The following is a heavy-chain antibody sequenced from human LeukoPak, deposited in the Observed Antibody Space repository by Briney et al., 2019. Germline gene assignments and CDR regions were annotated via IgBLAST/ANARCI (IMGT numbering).Heavy chain of an antibody. CDR3: ARGHYYDSSGYYHFDY. CDR1: GGSISGYY. J-gene: IGHJ4*02. Sequence: SETLSLTCTVSGGSISGYYWSWTRQPPGKGLEWIGYIYYSGSTNYNPSLKSRVTISVDTSKNQFSLKLSSVTAADTAVYYCARGHYYDSSGYYHFDYWGQGTLVTVSS. V-gene: IGHV4-59*01. D-gene: IGHD3-22*01. CDR2: IYYSGST.